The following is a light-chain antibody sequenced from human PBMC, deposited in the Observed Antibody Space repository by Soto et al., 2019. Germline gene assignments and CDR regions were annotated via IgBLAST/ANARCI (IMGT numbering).Light chain of an antibody. V-gene: IGKV1-39*01. CDR3: QQSYSTPRT. J-gene: IGKJ2*01. CDR1: QAIRND. CDR2: AAS. Sequence: IQMTQSPSSLFASVGDRVTITCRASQAIRNDLGWYQQKPGKAPQVLIYAASSLQSGVPSRFTGSGSGTDFTLTFSSLQSEDFGTYYCQQSYSTPRTFGHGTKLEIK.